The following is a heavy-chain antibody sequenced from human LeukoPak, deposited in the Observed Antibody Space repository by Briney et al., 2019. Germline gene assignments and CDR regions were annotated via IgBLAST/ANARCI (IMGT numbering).Heavy chain of an antibody. J-gene: IGHJ3*02. V-gene: IGHV4-34*01. CDR1: GGSFSGYY. CDR2: INHSGST. CDR3: ARRITIFGVVIMDAFDI. D-gene: IGHD3-3*01. Sequence: SETLSLTCAVYGGSFSGYYWSWIRQPPGKGLEWIGEINHSGSTNYNPSLKSRVTISVDTSKNQFSLKLSSVTAADTAVYYCARRITIFGVVIMDAFDIWGQGTMVTVSS.